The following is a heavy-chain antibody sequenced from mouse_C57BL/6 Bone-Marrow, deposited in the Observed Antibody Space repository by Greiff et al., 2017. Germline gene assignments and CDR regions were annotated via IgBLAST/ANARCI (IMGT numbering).Heavy chain of an antibody. V-gene: IGHV1-26*01. Sequence: EVQLQQSGPELVKPGASVKISCKASGYTFTDYYMNWVKQSHGKSLEWIGDINPNNGGTSYNQKFKGKATLTVDKSSSTAYMELRSLTSEGSAVYYCAREGLFITTGFDYGGQGTTLTVSS. D-gene: IGHD1-1*01. CDR1: GYTFTDYY. J-gene: IGHJ2*01. CDR3: AREGLFITTGFDY. CDR2: INPNNGGT.